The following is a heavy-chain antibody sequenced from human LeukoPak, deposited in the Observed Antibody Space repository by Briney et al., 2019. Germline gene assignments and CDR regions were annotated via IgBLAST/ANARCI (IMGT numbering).Heavy chain of an antibody. Sequence: GESLKISCKASGYSFTNYWFGWVRQMPGKGLEWMGNIYPGDSDTRYSPSFQGQVTTSADKSISTAYLQWSSLKASDTAMYYCARLDQADCSSKRCSRGSGGFDIWGQGTMVTVSS. V-gene: IGHV5-51*01. CDR1: GYSFTNYW. D-gene: IGHD2-2*01. CDR2: IYPGDSDT. J-gene: IGHJ3*02. CDR3: ARLDQADCSSKRCSRGSGGFDI.